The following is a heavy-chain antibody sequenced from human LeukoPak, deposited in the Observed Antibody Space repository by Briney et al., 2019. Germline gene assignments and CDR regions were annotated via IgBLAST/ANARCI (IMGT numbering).Heavy chain of an antibody. D-gene: IGHD4-17*01. V-gene: IGHV5-51*01. Sequence: GESLKISCKGSGYSFTSYWIGWVRQMPGKGLEWMGIIYPGDSDSRYRPSVEGQVTISVDKSVNTAYLQWSSLKASDTGMYYCARHKAGDYWAYWGQGTLVTVSS. CDR1: GYSFTSYW. J-gene: IGHJ4*02. CDR2: IYPGDSDS. CDR3: ARHKAGDYWAY.